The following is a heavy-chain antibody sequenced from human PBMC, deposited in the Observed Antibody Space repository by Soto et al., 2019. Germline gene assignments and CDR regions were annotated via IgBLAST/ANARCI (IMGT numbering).Heavy chain of an antibody. V-gene: IGHV3-33*01. CDR3: ARDGIGSAAFWGYLDY. CDR1: GSIFRGYG. CDR2: IRFDGSNI. J-gene: IGHJ4*02. Sequence: QVQLVESGGGVVQPGRSLRLSCAAPGSIFRGYGMHWVRQAPGKGLEWVAIIRFDGSNINYADAVMGRFTISRDNSKNIFYLEMNSLRVEDSAVYYCARDGIGSAAFWGYLDYWGQVTLVTVSS. D-gene: IGHD3-16*01.